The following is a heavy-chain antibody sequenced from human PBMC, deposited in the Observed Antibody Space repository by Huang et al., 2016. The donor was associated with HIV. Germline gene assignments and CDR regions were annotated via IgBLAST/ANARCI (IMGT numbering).Heavy chain of an antibody. CDR2: IRYDGNNY. CDR3: AKDLTYTFGRHFDY. CDR1: GFTFGSFG. D-gene: IGHD3-3*01. V-gene: IGHV3-30*02. J-gene: IGHJ4*02. Sequence: QVQLVESGGGVVQPGGSLRLSCTAFGFTFGSFGMHWVRQVPGKGLEWVAFIRYDGNNYYYADSVRGRFTISRDNSKDTLYLQMNRLRPDDSAVYYCAKDLTYTFGRHFDYWGRGTLVTVSS.